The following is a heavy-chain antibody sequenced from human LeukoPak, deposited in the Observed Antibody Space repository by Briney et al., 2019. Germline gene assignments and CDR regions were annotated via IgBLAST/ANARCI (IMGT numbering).Heavy chain of an antibody. CDR1: GGSISSSYYY. Sequence: PSETLSLTCTVSGGSISSSYYYWGWIRQPPGKGLEWIGSIYSSGSTYYNPSLKSRVTISVDTSKNQFSLKLTSVTAADTAVYYCARIRIVGATRDYYYYYGMDVWGQGTTVTVSS. CDR2: IYSSGST. V-gene: IGHV4-39*01. D-gene: IGHD1-26*01. CDR3: ARIRIVGATRDYYYYYGMDV. J-gene: IGHJ6*02.